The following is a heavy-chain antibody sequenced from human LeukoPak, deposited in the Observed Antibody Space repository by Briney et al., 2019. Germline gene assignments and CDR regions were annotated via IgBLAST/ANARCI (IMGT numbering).Heavy chain of an antibody. J-gene: IGHJ4*02. D-gene: IGHD3-10*01. CDR1: GYTFTSYY. CDR3: ARDLPNYYGSGSYPSDY. V-gene: IGHV1-18*04. Sequence: ASVKVSCKASGYTFTSYYMHWVRQAPGQGLEWMGCISAYNVNTNYAQKLQGRVTMTTDTSTSTAYMELRSLRSDDTAVYYCARDLPNYYGSGSYPSDYWGQGTLVTVSS. CDR2: ISAYNVNT.